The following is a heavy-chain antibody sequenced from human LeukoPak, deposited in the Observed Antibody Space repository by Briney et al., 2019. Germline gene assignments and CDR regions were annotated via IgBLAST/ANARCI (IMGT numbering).Heavy chain of an antibody. CDR1: GYTFTSYD. Sequence: ASVKVSFKASGYTFTSYDINWVRQATGQGLEWMGWMNPNSGNTGYAQKFQGRVTMTRNTSISTAYMELSSLRSEDTAVYYCARGRQDYYGSGSYQPLDYWGQGTLVTVSS. D-gene: IGHD3-10*01. CDR2: MNPNSGNT. V-gene: IGHV1-8*01. CDR3: ARGRQDYYGSGSYQPLDY. J-gene: IGHJ4*02.